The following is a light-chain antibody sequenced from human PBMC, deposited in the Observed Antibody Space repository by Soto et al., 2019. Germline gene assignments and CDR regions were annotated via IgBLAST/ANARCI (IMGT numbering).Light chain of an antibody. CDR2: QAS. V-gene: IGKV1-5*03. J-gene: IGKJ1*01. Sequence: DIQMTQSPSTLSASVGDRVSITCRASQSISRQLAWYQQKPGKAPNLLIYQASNLGTGVPLRFTGSGSGTEFTLTISSLQPDDLSTYYWLQYQSYWTFGQGTKVEVK. CDR3: LQYQSYWT. CDR1: QSISRQ.